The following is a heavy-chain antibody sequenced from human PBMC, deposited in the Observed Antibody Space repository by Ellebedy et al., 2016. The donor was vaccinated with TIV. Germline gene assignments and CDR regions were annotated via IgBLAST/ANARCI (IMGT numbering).Heavy chain of an antibody. CDR2: IKSKTDGGTT. D-gene: IGHD3-22*01. J-gene: IGHJ6*02. V-gene: IGHV3-15*01. Sequence: GGSLRLSCAASGFTFSNAWMSRVRQAPGKGLEWVGRIKSKTDGGTTDYAAPVKGRFTISRDDSKNTLYLQMNSLKTEDTAVYYCTTDSSGYYYYYGMDVWGQGTTVTVSS. CDR3: TTDSSGYYYYYGMDV. CDR1: GFTFSNAW.